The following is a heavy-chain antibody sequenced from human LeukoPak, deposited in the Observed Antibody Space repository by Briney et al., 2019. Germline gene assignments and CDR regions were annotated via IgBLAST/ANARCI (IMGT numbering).Heavy chain of an antibody. CDR1: GVSISSSNW. Sequence: PSETLSLTCAVSGVSISSSNWWSWVRQPPGKGLEWIGEIYHSGSTNYNPSLKSRVTISVDKSKNQFSLKLSSVTAADTAVYYCARGGRAIFGVVHDNWFDPWGQGTLVTVSS. V-gene: IGHV4-4*02. J-gene: IGHJ5*02. CDR3: ARGGRAIFGVVHDNWFDP. CDR2: IYHSGST. D-gene: IGHD3-3*01.